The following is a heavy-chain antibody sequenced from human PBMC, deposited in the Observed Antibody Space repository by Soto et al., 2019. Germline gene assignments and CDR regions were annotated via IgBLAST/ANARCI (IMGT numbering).Heavy chain of an antibody. CDR1: GFTFSSYS. J-gene: IGHJ6*02. Sequence: EVQLVESGGGLVKPGGSLRLSCAASGFTFSSYSMNWVRQAPGKGLEWVSSISSSSSYIYYADSVKGRFTISRDNAKNSLYLQMNSLRADDTALYYCGRDEVRNGVGVWGQGTTVTVSS. CDR3: GRDEVRNGVGV. V-gene: IGHV3-21*01. CDR2: ISSSSSYI.